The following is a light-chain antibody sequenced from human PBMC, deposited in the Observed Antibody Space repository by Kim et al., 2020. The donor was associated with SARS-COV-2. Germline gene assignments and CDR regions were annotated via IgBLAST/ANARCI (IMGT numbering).Light chain of an antibody. CDR2: DNN. Sequence: GQNVNTSCSGSGSNIGNNYVSWYQQLPGTAPKLLIYDNNERPSGIPDRFSGSKSGTSATLGITGLQTGDEGDYYCGTWDSSLSAAVFGGGTQLTVL. V-gene: IGLV1-51*01. CDR1: GSNIGNNY. J-gene: IGLJ7*01. CDR3: GTWDSSLSAAV.